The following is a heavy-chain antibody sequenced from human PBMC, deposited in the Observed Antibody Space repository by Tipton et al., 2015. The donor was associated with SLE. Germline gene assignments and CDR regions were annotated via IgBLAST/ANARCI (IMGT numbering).Heavy chain of an antibody. D-gene: IGHD1-26*01. Sequence: TLSLTCTVSGGSVNSGGYYWSWIRQHPGKGLEWIGYIYYTGSTYYNPSLKSRVTMSIDRSKNHFSLRLRSVSAADTAIYYCAREVKSGRYDWFDPWGQGTPVTVSS. J-gene: IGHJ5*02. CDR1: GGSVNSGGYY. CDR3: AREVKSGRYDWFDP. CDR2: IYYTGST. V-gene: IGHV4-31*03.